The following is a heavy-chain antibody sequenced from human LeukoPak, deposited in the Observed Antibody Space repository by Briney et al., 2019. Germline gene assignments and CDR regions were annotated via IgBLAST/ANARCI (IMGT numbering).Heavy chain of an antibody. CDR2: INPSGGST. D-gene: IGHD1-1*01. Sequence: GASVKVSCKASGYTFTSYYMHWVRQAPGQGLEWMGIINPSGGSTSYAQKFQGRVTMTREMSTSTAYMELSRLRSDDTAVYYCARAQLEADYWGQGTLVTVSS. CDR3: ARAQLEADY. V-gene: IGHV1-46*01. J-gene: IGHJ4*02. CDR1: GYTFTSYY.